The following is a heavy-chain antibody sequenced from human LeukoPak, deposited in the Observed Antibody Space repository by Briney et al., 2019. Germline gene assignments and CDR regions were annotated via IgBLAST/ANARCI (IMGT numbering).Heavy chain of an antibody. CDR2: INHSGST. Sequence: SETLSLTCAVYGGSFSGYYWSWIRQPPGKGLEWIGEINHSGSTNYNPSLKSRVTISVDTSKNQFSLKLSSVTAADTAVYYCARMVFGVVGWFDPWGQGTLVTVSS. V-gene: IGHV4-34*01. D-gene: IGHD3-3*01. CDR3: ARMVFGVVGWFDP. CDR1: GGSFSGYY. J-gene: IGHJ5*02.